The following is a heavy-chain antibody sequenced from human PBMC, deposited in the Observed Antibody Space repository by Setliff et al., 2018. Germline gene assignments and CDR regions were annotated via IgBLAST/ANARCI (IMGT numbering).Heavy chain of an antibody. CDR2: INPDGSEK. V-gene: IGHV3-7*03. J-gene: IGHJ4*02. CDR1: GFTFGSSW. Sequence: RGESLKISCAASGFTFGSSWITWVRQAPGKGLERVAIINPDGSEKYYLDSVQGRFTISRDNAKNSLYLQMSSLRAEDTAVYYCARDRAYSSFDYWGQGTLVTVSS. D-gene: IGHD2-21*01. CDR3: ARDRAYSSFDY.